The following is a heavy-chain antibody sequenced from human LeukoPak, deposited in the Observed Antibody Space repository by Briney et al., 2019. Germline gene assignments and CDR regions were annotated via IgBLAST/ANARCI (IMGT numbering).Heavy chain of an antibody. V-gene: IGHV1-2*06. D-gene: IGHD3-10*01. Sequence: ASAKVSCKASGYTFTSYDINWARQAPGQGLEWMGRINPNSGGTNYAQKFQGRVTMTRDTSISTAYMELSRLRSDDTAVYYCARDPDYYGSGSYYNGDDYWGQGTLVTVSS. J-gene: IGHJ4*02. CDR2: INPNSGGT. CDR1: GYTFTSYD. CDR3: ARDPDYYGSGSYYNGDDY.